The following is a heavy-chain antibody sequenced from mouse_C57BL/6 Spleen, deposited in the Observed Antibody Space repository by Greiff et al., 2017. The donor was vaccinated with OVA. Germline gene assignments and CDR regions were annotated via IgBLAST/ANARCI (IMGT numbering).Heavy chain of an antibody. V-gene: IGHV5-16*01. CDR2: INYDGSST. Sequence: EVMLVESEGGLVQPGSSMKLSCTASGFTFSDYYMAWVRQVPEKGLEWVAKINYDGSSTYYLDSLKSRFIISRDNGKNTLYLQMSSLKSEYTATFYCAREGVNYYFDYWGKGTTLTVSS. D-gene: IGHD2-2*01. CDR3: AREGVNYYFDY. J-gene: IGHJ2*01. CDR1: GFTFSDYY.